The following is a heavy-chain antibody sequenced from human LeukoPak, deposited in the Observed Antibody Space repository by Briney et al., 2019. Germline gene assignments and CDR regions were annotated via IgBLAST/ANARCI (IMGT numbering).Heavy chain of an antibody. V-gene: IGHV1-18*01. D-gene: IGHD2-2*02. J-gene: IGHJ2*01. CDR2: ITAYNGNT. Sequence: GASVKVSCMASGYTFTSYGISWVRQAPGQGLEWVGLITAYNGNTNYAQSLQGRVTMTTDTSTSTAYMEMTRLRSDDTAVYYCARALYCSSTSCYTVHWYFDLWGRGTLVTVSS. CDR1: GYTFTSYG. CDR3: ARALYCSSTSCYTVHWYFDL.